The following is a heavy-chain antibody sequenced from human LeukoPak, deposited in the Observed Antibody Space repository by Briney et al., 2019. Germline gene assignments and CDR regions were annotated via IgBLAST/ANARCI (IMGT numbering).Heavy chain of an antibody. CDR2: ISGSGGST. Sequence: PGGSLRLSCAASGFTFSSYAVSWVRQAPGKGLAWVSAISGSGGSTYYADSVKGRFTISRDNSKNTLYLQMNSLRAEDTAVYYCAKGRNYYDSSGYPIDYWGQGTLVTVSS. CDR3: AKGRNYYDSSGYPIDY. D-gene: IGHD3-22*01. V-gene: IGHV3-23*01. CDR1: GFTFSSYA. J-gene: IGHJ4*02.